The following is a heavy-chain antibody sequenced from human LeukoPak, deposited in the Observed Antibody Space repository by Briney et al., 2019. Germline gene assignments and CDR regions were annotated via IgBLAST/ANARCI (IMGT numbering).Heavy chain of an antibody. CDR1: ASTFTTYA. D-gene: IGHD3-10*01. Sequence: GASVKVSCKASASTFTTYAIHWVRQAPGQGLEWMRWISTGNGNTGYSKAFQDRFTITRDTSASTVYMELSGLRSEDMAVYYCAREKYFRIGRFDRAYLDDWGQGTLVTVSS. CDR2: ISTGNGNT. V-gene: IGHV1-3*03. J-gene: IGHJ4*02. CDR3: AREKYFRIGRFDRAYLDD.